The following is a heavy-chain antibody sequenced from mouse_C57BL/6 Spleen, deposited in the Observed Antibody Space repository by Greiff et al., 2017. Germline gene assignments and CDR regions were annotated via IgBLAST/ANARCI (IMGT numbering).Heavy chain of an antibody. Sequence: VQLQQPGAELVKPGASVKLSCKASGYTFTSYWMHWVKQRPGQGLEWIGMIHPNSGSTNYNEKFKSKATLTVDKSSSTAYMQLSSLTSEDSAVYYCARSSYSNYDAMGYWGQRTSVTVSS. J-gene: IGHJ4*01. D-gene: IGHD2-5*01. CDR3: ARSSYSNYDAMGY. CDR1: GYTFTSYW. CDR2: IHPNSGST. V-gene: IGHV1-64*01.